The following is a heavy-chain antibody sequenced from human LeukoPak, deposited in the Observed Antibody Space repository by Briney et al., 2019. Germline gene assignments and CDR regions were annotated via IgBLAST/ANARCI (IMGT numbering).Heavy chain of an antibody. V-gene: IGHV3-74*01. D-gene: IGHD2-15*01. Sequence: PGGSLRLSCAASGFTFRSYWMHWVRQGPGKGLVWVSRIKSDGSSTSYADSVKGRFTLSRDNAKNTLFLQMNSLRAEDTAVYYCARGAYLCSGGSCPLDDAFDIWGQGTMVTVSS. CDR2: IKSDGSST. J-gene: IGHJ3*02. CDR1: GFTFRSYW. CDR3: ARGAYLCSGGSCPLDDAFDI.